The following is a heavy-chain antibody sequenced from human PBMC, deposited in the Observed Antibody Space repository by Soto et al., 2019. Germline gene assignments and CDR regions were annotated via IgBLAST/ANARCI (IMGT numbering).Heavy chain of an antibody. Sequence: SETLSLTCTVSGGSISSSSYYWGWIRQPPGKGLEWIGSIYYSGSTYYNPSVQSRVTISVDTSKNQFSLNLVSLSAADTAVYYCARGVAVAGHYNWFDPWGQGTLVTVSS. D-gene: IGHD6-19*01. CDR1: GGSISSSSYY. CDR3: ARGVAVAGHYNWFDP. J-gene: IGHJ5*02. CDR2: IYYSGST. V-gene: IGHV4-39*01.